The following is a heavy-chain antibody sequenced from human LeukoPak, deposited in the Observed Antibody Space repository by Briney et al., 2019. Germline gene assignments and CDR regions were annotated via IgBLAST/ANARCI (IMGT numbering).Heavy chain of an antibody. J-gene: IGHJ5*02. CDR3: ARDRQFKLHDP. Sequence: GGSLRLSCTASGFTFTDYYMTWIRQAPGKGLEWLSYISTSGDTVSYADSVKGRFTISRDNAENTLYLQIASLRAEDTAIYFCARDRQFKLHDPWGQGILVTVSS. V-gene: IGHV3-11*01. CDR2: ISTSGDTV. D-gene: IGHD5-24*01. CDR1: GFTFTDYY.